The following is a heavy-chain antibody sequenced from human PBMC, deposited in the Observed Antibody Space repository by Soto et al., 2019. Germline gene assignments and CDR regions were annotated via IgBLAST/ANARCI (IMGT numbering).Heavy chain of an antibody. Sequence: QPGGSLRLSCAASGFTVSSNYMSWVRQAPGKGLEWVSVIYSGGSTYYADSVKGRFTISRDNSKNTLYLQMNSLRAEDTAVYYCARARAAAEGWFDPWGQGTLVTVSS. CDR2: IYSGGST. D-gene: IGHD6-13*01. V-gene: IGHV3-53*01. CDR3: ARARAAAEGWFDP. J-gene: IGHJ5*02. CDR1: GFTVSSNY.